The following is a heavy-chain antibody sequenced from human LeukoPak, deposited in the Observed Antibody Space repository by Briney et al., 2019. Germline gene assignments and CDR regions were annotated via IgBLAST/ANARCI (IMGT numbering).Heavy chain of an antibody. CDR1: GGTFSSYA. V-gene: IGHV1-69*01. D-gene: IGHD3-3*01. CDR2: IIPIFGTA. Sequence: SVKVSCKASGGTFSSYAISWVRQAPGQGLEWMGGIIPIFGTANYAQKFQGRVTITADESTSTAYMELSSLRSEDTAVYYCARDERFLEWLLFNYWGQGTLVTVSS. CDR3: ARDERFLEWLLFNY. J-gene: IGHJ4*02.